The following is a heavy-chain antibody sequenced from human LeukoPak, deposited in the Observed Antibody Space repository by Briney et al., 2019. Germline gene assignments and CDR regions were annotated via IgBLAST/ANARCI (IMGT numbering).Heavy chain of an antibody. CDR2: IYYSGST. J-gene: IGHJ5*02. CDR3: ARVHGGWFDP. Sequence: SETLSLTCTVSGGSISSYYWSWIRQPPGKGLEWIGYIYYSGSTNYNPSLKSRVTISVDTSKNQFSLKLSSVTAADTAVYYCARVHGGWFDPWGQETLVTVSS. V-gene: IGHV4-59*01. D-gene: IGHD3-3*01. CDR1: GGSISSYY.